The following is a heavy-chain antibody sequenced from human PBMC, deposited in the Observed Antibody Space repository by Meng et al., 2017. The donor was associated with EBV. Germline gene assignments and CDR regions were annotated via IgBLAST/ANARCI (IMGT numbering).Heavy chain of an antibody. Sequence: EVQLVESGGGLVQPGGSLGLSCAASGFTFSSYSMNWVRQAPGKGLEWVSSISSSSSYIYYADSVKGRFTISRDNAKNSLYLQMNSLRAEDTAVYYCARYYLEWALDYWGQGTLVTVSS. D-gene: IGHD3-3*01. J-gene: IGHJ4*02. CDR1: GFTFSSYS. CDR3: ARYYLEWALDY. CDR2: ISSSSSYI. V-gene: IGHV3-21*01.